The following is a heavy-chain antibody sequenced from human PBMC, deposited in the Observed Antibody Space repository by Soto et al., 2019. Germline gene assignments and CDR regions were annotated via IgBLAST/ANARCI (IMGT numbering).Heavy chain of an antibody. CDR1: GFSFSQTA. CDR3: AREDDSSGHAGTFQH. V-gene: IGHV3-30*19. CDR2: ISYDGRST. J-gene: IGHJ1*01. Sequence: PGGSLRLSCTASGFSFSQTAIHWVRQAPGTGPEWVAVISYDGRSTSYPESVKGRFTISRDNSKNMLFLQMISLKTEDTAVYYCAREDDSSGHAGTFQHWGQGTLVTVSS. D-gene: IGHD3-22*01.